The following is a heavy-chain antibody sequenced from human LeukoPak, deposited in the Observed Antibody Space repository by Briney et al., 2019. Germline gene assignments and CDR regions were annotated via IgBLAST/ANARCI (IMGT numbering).Heavy chain of an antibody. J-gene: IGHJ6*03. CDR2: IKQDGSEK. CDR1: GFIFSSYW. D-gene: IGHD7-27*01. CDR3: ARGSPLLGYYYYYYMDV. Sequence: PGGSLRLSCAASGFIFSSYWMSWVRQAPGKGLEWVANIKQDGSEKYYVDSVKGRFTISRDNTKNLLYLQMNSLRGEDTAVYYCARGSPLLGYYYYYYMDVWGKGTTVTVSS. V-gene: IGHV3-7*01.